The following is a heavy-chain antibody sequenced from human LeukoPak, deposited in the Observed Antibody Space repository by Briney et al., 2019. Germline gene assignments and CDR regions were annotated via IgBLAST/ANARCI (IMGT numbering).Heavy chain of an antibody. D-gene: IGHD2-21*02. CDR1: GGSINTYY. J-gene: IGHJ5*02. CDR3: ARASGGSHIVVVTAMGVWFDP. Sequence: SETLSLTCIVSGGSINTYYWSWIRQPPGKGLEWIGEINHSGSTNYNPSLKSRVTISVDTSKNQFSLKLSSVTAADTAVYYCARASGGSHIVVVTAMGVWFDPWGQGTLVTVSS. V-gene: IGHV4-34*01. CDR2: INHSGST.